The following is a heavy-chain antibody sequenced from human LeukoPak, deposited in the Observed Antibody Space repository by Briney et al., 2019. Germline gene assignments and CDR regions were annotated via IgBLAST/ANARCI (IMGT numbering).Heavy chain of an antibody. CDR2: IIPILGIA. V-gene: IGHV1-69*04. CDR1: LGTFSSYA. J-gene: IGHJ4*02. Sequence: ASVKVSCKASLGTFSSYAISWVRQAPGQGLEWMGRIIPILGIANYAQHFQGRVTITADKPTSTAYMELSSLRSEDTAVYYCARSPLSSGWNHFGFDYWGQGTLVTVSS. D-gene: IGHD6-19*01. CDR3: ARSPLSSGWNHFGFDY.